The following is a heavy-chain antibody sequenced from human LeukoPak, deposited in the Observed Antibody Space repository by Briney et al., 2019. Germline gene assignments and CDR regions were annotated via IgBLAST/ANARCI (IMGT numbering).Heavy chain of an antibody. D-gene: IGHD1-26*01. V-gene: IGHV3-48*03. J-gene: IGHJ4*02. CDR3: VTEVSGSFPT. CDR1: GFTFRSYE. CDR2: ISSSSNTI. Sequence: GGPLRLSCTVSGFTFRSYETTWVRQSPGKALEWFSYISSSSNTIYYTASVKGRFTISRDNAKNSLYLQMNSLKSEDTAVYYWVTEVSGSFPTWGQGTLVTVSS.